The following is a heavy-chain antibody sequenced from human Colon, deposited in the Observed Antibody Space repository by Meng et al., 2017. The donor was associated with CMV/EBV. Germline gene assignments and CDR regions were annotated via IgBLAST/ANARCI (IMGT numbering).Heavy chain of an antibody. CDR1: GGTFPSHT. J-gene: IGHJ6*02. CDR3: AKSIGWYGSGYYYYGMDV. V-gene: IGHV1-69*02. D-gene: IGHD6-19*01. Sequence: SVKVSCKSFGGTFPSHTINWVRQAPGQGLEWMGRIIPSIGIGSSAQKFQGRLTITADKSTDTAYMELSSLRVEDTAVYFCAKSIGWYGSGYYYYGMDVWGQGTTVTVSS. CDR2: IIPSIGIG.